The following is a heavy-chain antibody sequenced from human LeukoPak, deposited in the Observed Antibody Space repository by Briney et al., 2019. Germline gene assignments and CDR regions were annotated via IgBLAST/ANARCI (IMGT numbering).Heavy chain of an antibody. Sequence: GGSLRLSCAASGFTFSTYWMAWVRQAPGKGLEWVGNIHNDGSVMFYAPSVKGRFSISRENAKNSLYLDMNSLRDEDTAIYYCASSHDSSVDDWGQGTMVTVT. D-gene: IGHD3-22*01. CDR3: ASSHDSSVDD. J-gene: IGHJ4*02. V-gene: IGHV3-7*03. CDR1: GFTFSTYW. CDR2: IHNDGSVM.